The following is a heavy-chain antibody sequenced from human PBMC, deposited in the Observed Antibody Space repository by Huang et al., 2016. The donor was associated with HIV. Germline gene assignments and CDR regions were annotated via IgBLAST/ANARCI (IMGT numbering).Heavy chain of an antibody. D-gene: IGHD3-10*01. J-gene: IGHJ4*02. CDR1: GGSIRRDNYY. Sequence: QLQLQESGPGLVKPSETLSLTCTVSGGSIRRDNYYWGWIRQPPGKGLAWIGSIYYSGSTYYTPALKRRGTITGDTSKNPFSLRMRSVTAADTAVYYCARLPGSITMIRGVITDPYWGQGTLVTVSS. CDR3: ARLPGSITMIRGVITDPY. V-gene: IGHV4-39*02. CDR2: IYYSGST.